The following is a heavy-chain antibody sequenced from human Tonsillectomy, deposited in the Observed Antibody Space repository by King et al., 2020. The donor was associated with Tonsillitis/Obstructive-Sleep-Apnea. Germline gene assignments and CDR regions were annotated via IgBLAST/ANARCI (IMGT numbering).Heavy chain of an antibody. D-gene: IGHD3-16*02. CDR3: ARSSKQRGFDP. J-gene: IGHJ5*02. CDR2: ISVSGST. CDR1: GFTFSSSA. V-gene: IGHV3-23*04. Sequence: VQLVESGGGLVHPGGSLRLSCAASGFTFSSSAMSWVRQAPGKGLEWVSAISVSGSTYYADSVKGRFTISRDNSENTVYLRMNSLRAEDTAVYYCARSSKQRGFDPWGQGTLVTVSS.